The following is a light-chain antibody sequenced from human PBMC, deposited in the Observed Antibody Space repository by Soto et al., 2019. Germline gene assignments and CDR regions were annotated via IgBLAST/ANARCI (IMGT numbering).Light chain of an antibody. CDR3: QQSYSIPPIT. Sequence: IQMTQSPSSRSASVGARVTITCRASQTINNNLNWYQQKPGKAPKLLIYGASSLQSGVPSRFSGSGSGTEFTLTISSLQPEDFATYYCQQSYSIPPITFGQGTRLEIK. CDR2: GAS. J-gene: IGKJ5*01. CDR1: QTINNN. V-gene: IGKV1-39*01.